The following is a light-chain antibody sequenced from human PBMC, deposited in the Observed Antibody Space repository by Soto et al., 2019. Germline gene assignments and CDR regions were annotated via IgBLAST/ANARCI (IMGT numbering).Light chain of an antibody. CDR2: AAS. V-gene: IGKV1-6*01. CDR3: LQDYNYPPT. Sequence: AIQMTQSPSSLSASVGDIVTITCLASQGIRNDLGWYQQKPGKAPKLLIYAASSLQSGVPSRFSGSGSGTDFTLTISSLQPEDFATYYCLQDYNYPPTFGQGTKVDIK. CDR1: QGIRND. J-gene: IGKJ1*01.